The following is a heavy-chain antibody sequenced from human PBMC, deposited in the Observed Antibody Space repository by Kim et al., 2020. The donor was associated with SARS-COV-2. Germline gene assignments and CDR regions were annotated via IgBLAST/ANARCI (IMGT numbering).Heavy chain of an antibody. CDR1: GFTVISNY. CDR2: MYSGGMT. CDR3: ARSPRATIMTGQKEVTHYSGMDV. J-gene: IGHJ6*02. Sequence: GGSLRLSCAASGFTVISNYMSWVRQAPGKGLEWVSVMYSGGMTYYADSVKGRFTISRDYSKNTLYLQMNSLRAEDTAVYYCARSPRATIMTGQKEVTHYSGMDVWGQGTTVIVS. D-gene: IGHD3-9*01. V-gene: IGHV3-66*01.